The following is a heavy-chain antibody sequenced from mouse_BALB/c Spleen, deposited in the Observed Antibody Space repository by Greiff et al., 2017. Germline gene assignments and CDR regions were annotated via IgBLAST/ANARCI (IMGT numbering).Heavy chain of an antibody. CDR3: AREEITRYFDV. CDR1: GYTFTDYW. D-gene: IGHD2-4*01. V-gene: IGHV1-69*01. CDR2: IDTSDSYT. Sequence: QVQLQQPGAELVMPGASVKMSCKASGYTFTDYWMHWVKQRPGQGLEWIGAIDTSDSYTSYNQKFKGKATLTVDESSSTAYMQLSSLTSEDSAVYYCAREEITRYFDVWGAGTTVTVSS. J-gene: IGHJ1*01.